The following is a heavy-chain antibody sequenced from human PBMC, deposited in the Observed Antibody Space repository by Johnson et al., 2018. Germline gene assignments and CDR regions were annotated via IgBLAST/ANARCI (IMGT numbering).Heavy chain of an antibody. J-gene: IGHJ3*02. Sequence: QVQLQESGPGLVKPSETLSLSCTVSGGSINNYYWSWIRQPPGKGLEWIGYIYYGGRTDYSPSLKSRVTISVDMSKSQFSLNLSSVTAAETAVYFCARDLYAMMVFDIWGPGTMVTVSS. V-gene: IGHV4-59*01. CDR2: IYYGGRT. CDR3: ARDLYAMMVFDI. CDR1: GGSINNYY. D-gene: IGHD2-2*02.